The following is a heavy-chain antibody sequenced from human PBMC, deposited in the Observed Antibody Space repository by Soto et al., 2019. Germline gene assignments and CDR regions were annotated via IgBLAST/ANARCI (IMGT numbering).Heavy chain of an antibody. CDR2: IYPGDSDT. J-gene: IGHJ4*02. Sequence: PGESLKISCKGSGYSFTSYWIGWVRQMPGKGLEWMGIIYPGDSDTRYSPSFQGQVTISADKSISTAYLQWSSLKASDTAMYYCARWMVDTAVVRMRDHYYFDYWGQGTLVTVSS. CDR3: ARWMVDTAVVRMRDHYYFDY. D-gene: IGHD5-18*01. V-gene: IGHV5-51*01. CDR1: GYSFTSYW.